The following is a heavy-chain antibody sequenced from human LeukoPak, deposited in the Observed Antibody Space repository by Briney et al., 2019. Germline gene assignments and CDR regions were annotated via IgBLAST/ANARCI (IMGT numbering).Heavy chain of an antibody. V-gene: IGHV3-23*01. CDR2: ISGSGGST. J-gene: IGHJ4*02. Sequence: GGSLRLSCAASGFTFSSYAMSWVRQAPGKGLEWVSGISGSGGSTYYADSVKGRFTISGDNSKNTLYLQMNSLRAEDTAVYYCAKDRGYSYGLSEIYYFDYWGQGTLVTVSS. D-gene: IGHD5-18*01. CDR1: GFTFSSYA. CDR3: AKDRGYSYGLSEIYYFDY.